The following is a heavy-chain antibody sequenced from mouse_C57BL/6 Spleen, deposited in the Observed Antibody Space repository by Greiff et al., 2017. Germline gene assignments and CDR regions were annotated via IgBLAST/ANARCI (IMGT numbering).Heavy chain of an antibody. CDR3: ARAGGYWYFDV. J-gene: IGHJ1*03. CDR1: GYTFTDYN. CDR2: INPNNGGT. Sequence: VQLQQPGPELVKPGASVKMSCKASGYTFTDYNMHWVKQSHGKSLEWIGYINPNNGGTSYNQKFKGKATLTVNKSSSTAYMELRSLTSEDSAVYYCARAGGYWYFDVWGTGTTVTVSS. V-gene: IGHV1-22*01.